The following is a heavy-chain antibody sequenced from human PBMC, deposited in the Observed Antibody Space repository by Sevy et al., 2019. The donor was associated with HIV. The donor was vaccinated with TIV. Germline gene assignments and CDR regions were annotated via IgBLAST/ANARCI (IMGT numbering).Heavy chain of an antibody. CDR3: ARAPTDFWTGGMAV. J-gene: IGHJ6*02. CDR1: GYAFTVYY. D-gene: IGHD3-3*01. CDR2: INPISGGT. V-gene: IGHV1-2*06. Sequence: ASVKVSCKASGYAFTVYYIHWVRQAPGQGLEWMGRINPISGGTDDSQTFQGRVTMTRDTSISTAYMDVSRLTSDDTAVYYCARAPTDFWTGGMAVWGQGTVVTVSS.